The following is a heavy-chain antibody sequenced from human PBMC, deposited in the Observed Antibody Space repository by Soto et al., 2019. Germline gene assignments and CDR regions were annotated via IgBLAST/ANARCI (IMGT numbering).Heavy chain of an antibody. V-gene: IGHV3-33*01. D-gene: IGHD3-10*01. CDR2: IWFDGTNK. Sequence: QVQLVESGGGVVQPGRSLRLSCAASGFPFSSYHMHWVRQAPGKGLEWVAVIWFDGTNKYYADSVKGRFTISRDNSKNTLHLQMNTVRAEDTAVYYCAINIKFDGDRLDWGQGTLVTVSS. CDR3: AINIKFDGDRLD. J-gene: IGHJ4*02. CDR1: GFPFSSYH.